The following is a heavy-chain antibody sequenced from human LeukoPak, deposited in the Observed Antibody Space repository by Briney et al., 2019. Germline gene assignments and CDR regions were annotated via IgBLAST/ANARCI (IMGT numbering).Heavy chain of an antibody. CDR1: GFTLSSHN. J-gene: IGHJ3*02. Sequence: GGSLRLSCVASGFTLSSHNVNWVRQAPGKGLEWVSHISSSGSITYYGDSVKGRITISRDNAKNSVSLYMNSLRAEDSAVYYCARPGITAFDIWGQGTMVTVSS. CDR2: ISSSGSIT. V-gene: IGHV3-48*01. D-gene: IGHD3-10*01. CDR3: ARPGITAFDI.